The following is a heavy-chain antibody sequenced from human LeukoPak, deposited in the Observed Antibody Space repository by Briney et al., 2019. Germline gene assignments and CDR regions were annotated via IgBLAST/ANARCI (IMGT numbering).Heavy chain of an antibody. CDR2: FDPEDGET. V-gene: IGHV1-24*01. J-gene: IGHJ3*02. CDR3: YVINGDAFDI. D-gene: IGHD3-10*02. CDR1: GYTLTELS. Sequence: ASVKVSCKASGYTLTELSMHWVRQAPGKGLEWMGGFDPEDGETIYAQKFQGRVTMTEDTSTDTAYMELSSLRSEDTAVYYCYVINGDAFDIWGQGTMVTVSS.